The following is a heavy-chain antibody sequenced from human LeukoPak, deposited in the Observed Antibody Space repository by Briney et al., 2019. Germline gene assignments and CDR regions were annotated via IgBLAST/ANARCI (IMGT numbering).Heavy chain of an antibody. CDR3: ARIHPPDAFDI. CDR2: MNPNSGNT. V-gene: IGHV1-8*03. J-gene: IGHJ3*02. CDR1: GYTFTSYD. Sequence: ASVKVSCKASGYTFTSYDINWVRQATGQGLEWMGWMNPNSGNTGYAQKFQGRVTITRNTSISTAYMELSSLRSEDTAVYYCARIHPPDAFDIWGQGTMVTVSS.